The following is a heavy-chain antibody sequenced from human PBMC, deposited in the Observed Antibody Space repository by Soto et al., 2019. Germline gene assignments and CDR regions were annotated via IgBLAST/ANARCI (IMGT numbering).Heavy chain of an antibody. CDR1: GDYIRSGGYY. CDR3: VRDGTKTLRDWFDP. CDR2: IYYTGST. J-gene: IGHJ5*02. Sequence: PSETLSLTCNVSGDYIRSGGYYWSWIRQRPGKDLEWIGYIYYTGSTYYNRSLRSRLSMSVDTSENQFSLKLTSVTAADTAVYYCVRDGTKTLRDWFDPWGQGISVTVSS. D-gene: IGHD1-1*01. V-gene: IGHV4-31*03.